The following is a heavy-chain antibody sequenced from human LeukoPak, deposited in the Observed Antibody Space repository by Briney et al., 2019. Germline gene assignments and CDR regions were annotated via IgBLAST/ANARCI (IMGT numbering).Heavy chain of an antibody. Sequence: SETLSLTCSVSGGSISSSSHYWGWIRQPPGKGLEWIGSIYYSGSTYYNPPLKSRVTISLDTSKNQFSLKLSSVTAADTAVYYCARDIEQWLASYYFYYYMDVWGKGTTVTVSS. CDR2: IYYSGST. V-gene: IGHV4-39*07. D-gene: IGHD6-19*01. CDR3: ARDIEQWLASYYFYYYMDV. J-gene: IGHJ6*03. CDR1: GGSISSSSHY.